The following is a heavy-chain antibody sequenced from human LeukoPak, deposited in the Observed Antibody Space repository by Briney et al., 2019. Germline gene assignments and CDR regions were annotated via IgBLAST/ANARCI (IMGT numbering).Heavy chain of an antibody. CDR3: ARDSPRPKVRYPYYMDV. V-gene: IGHV1-18*01. J-gene: IGHJ6*03. D-gene: IGHD3-9*01. CDR1: GYTFTSYG. CDR2: ISAYNGNT. Sequence: ASVKVSCKASGYTFTSYGISWVRQAPGQGLEWMGWISAYNGNTNYAQKLQGRVTMTTDTSTSTAYMELRSLRPDDTAVYYCARDSPRPKVRYPYYMDVWGKGTTVTVSS.